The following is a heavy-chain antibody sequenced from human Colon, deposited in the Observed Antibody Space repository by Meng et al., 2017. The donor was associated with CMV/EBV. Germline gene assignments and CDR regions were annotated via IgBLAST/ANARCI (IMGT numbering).Heavy chain of an antibody. CDR2: IYPGDSDT. V-gene: IGHV5-51*01. Sequence: GESLKISCKGSGYSFTSYWIGWVRQMPGKGLEWMGIIYPGDSDTRYSPSFQGQVTISADKSISTAYLQLSSLKASDTAMYYCARPILSITGTTHAFDIWGQGTMVTVSS. CDR1: GYSFTSYW. D-gene: IGHD1-7*01. J-gene: IGHJ3*02. CDR3: ARPILSITGTTHAFDI.